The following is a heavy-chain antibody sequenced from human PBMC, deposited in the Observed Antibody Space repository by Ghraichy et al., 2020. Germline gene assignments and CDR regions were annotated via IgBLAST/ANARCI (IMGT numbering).Heavy chain of an antibody. J-gene: IGHJ6*02. CDR3: ARGTPAAAAGTYYYYGMDV. D-gene: IGHD6-13*01. CDR1: GYTFTGYY. Sequence: ASVKVSCKASGYTFTGYYMHWVRQAPGQGLEWMGWINPNSGGTNYAQKLQGRVTMTTDTSTSTAYMELRSLRSDDTAVYYCARGTPAAAAGTYYYYGMDVWGQGTTVTVSS. CDR2: INPNSGGT. V-gene: IGHV1-2*02.